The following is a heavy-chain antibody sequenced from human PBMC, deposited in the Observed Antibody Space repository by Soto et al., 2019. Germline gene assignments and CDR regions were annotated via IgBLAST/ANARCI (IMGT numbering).Heavy chain of an antibody. D-gene: IGHD2-2*01. CDR3: ARVPDY. V-gene: IGHV4-39*07. Sequence: SETLSLTCTVAGGSMTRSGYYWGWIRQPPGNELQYIGSVYNNGQTYYNQSLTSPVTISIDTSKNQFSLNLRSVTAADTAVYYCARVPDYWGQGILVTVSS. CDR2: VYNNGQT. J-gene: IGHJ4*02. CDR1: GGSMTRSGYY.